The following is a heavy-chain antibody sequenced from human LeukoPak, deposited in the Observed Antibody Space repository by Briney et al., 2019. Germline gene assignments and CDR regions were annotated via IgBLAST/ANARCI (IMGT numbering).Heavy chain of an antibody. CDR1: GFTFDNFA. Sequence: GGSLRLSCAPSGFTFDNFAMTWVRQAPGKGLEWVSEITGSGGSTYYADSVKGRFTISRDNSKNTLYLQMNSLRAEDTAIYYCARELFDFDYWGQGTLVTVSS. J-gene: IGHJ4*02. CDR2: ITGSGGST. V-gene: IGHV3-23*01. D-gene: IGHD3-10*01. CDR3: ARELFDFDY.